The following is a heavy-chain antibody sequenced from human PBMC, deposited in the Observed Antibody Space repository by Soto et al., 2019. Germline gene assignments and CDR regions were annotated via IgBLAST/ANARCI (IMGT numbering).Heavy chain of an antibody. CDR3: ATTVTTDYYYYMDV. Sequence: GGSMSLARVSAGFPVGSKYMILVRPAPGKGLEWVSLINRGGSISYADSVKGRFTISRDNAKNSLYLQMNSLRAEDTALYHRATTVTTDYYYYMDVWGKGTTVTVSS. D-gene: IGHD4-17*01. CDR1: GFPVGSKY. V-gene: IGHV3-66*01. CDR2: INRGGSI. J-gene: IGHJ6*03.